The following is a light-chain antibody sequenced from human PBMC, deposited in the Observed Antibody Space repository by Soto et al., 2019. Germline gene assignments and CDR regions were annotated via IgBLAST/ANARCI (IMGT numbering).Light chain of an antibody. CDR2: GAS. CDR3: QQYHKWPPFT. Sequence: EIVMTQSPATLSVSPGERATLSCRASQTVSSNLAWYQQKPGQAPRVLIFGASTRATGIPARFSGSGSGTEFTLTISSLQSEDVAFYYCQQYHKWPPFTVGQGTKVDIK. J-gene: IGKJ2*01. CDR1: QTVSSN. V-gene: IGKV3-15*01.